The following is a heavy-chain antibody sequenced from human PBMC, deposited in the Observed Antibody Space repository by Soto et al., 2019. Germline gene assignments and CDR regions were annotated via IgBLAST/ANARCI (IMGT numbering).Heavy chain of an antibody. CDR2: ISWNSGSI. CDR3: AKDSIAVAGTGWFDP. D-gene: IGHD6-19*01. J-gene: IGHJ5*02. V-gene: IGHV3-9*01. CDR1: GFTFDDYA. Sequence: EVQLVESGGGLVQPGRSLRLSCAASGFTFDDYAMHWVRQAPGKGPEWVSGISWNSGSIGYADSVKGRFTISRDNAKNSLYLQMNSLRAEDTALYYCAKDSIAVAGTGWFDPWGQGTLVTVSS.